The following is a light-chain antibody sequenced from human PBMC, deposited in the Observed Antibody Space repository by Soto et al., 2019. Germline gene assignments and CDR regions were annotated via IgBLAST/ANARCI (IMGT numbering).Light chain of an antibody. V-gene: IGKV3-15*01. CDR2: GAS. J-gene: IGKJ1*01. CDR3: QQYNNWPGT. Sequence: MTQSPATLSVAPGERATLSCRASQSVSTNLAWYQHKPGQAPRLLISGASTRATGLPARFSGSGSETEFTLTISSLQSEDFAVYYCQQYNNWPGTFGQGTKVDIK. CDR1: QSVSTN.